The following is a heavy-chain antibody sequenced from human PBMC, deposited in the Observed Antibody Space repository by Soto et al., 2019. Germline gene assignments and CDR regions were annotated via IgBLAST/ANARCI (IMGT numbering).Heavy chain of an antibody. CDR3: ARLSAVAGNWFDP. D-gene: IGHD6-19*01. CDR2: ISADNGNT. CDR1: GYTFTSHG. Sequence: QVQLVQSGAEVTKPGASVKVSCKASGYTFTSHGITWVRQAPGQGLEWRGWISADNGNTNYAQKLQGRVTMTTDTSTNTAYMELRSLRSADTAMYYCARLSAVAGNWFDPWGQGPLVTVSS. J-gene: IGHJ5*02. V-gene: IGHV1-18*04.